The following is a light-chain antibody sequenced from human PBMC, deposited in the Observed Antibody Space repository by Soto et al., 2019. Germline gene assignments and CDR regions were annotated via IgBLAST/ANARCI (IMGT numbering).Light chain of an antibody. V-gene: IGKV3-20*01. CDR3: LQSASSPRT. CDR2: GAS. J-gene: IGKJ1*01. Sequence: EIVLTQSPGTLSLSPGQRATLSCRASQNVDKNFLSWYQQKPGQAPRLLVYGASTRATGIPDRFVGSGSGTDFTLTITRLEPEDFAVYFCLQSASSPRTFGQGTTVEIK. CDR1: QNVDKNF.